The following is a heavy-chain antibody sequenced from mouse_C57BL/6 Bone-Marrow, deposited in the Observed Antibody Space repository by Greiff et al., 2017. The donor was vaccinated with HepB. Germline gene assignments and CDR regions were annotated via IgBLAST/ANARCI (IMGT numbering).Heavy chain of an antibody. CDR3: ARGPRIFPTWFAY. Sequence: EVQVVESGPGLVKPSQSLSLTCSVTGYSITSGYYWNWIRQFPGNKLEWMGYISYDGSNNYNPSLKNRISITRDTSKNQFFLKLNSVTTEDTATYYCARGPRIFPTWFAYWGQGTLVTVSA. V-gene: IGHV3-6*01. CDR2: ISYDGSN. CDR1: GYSITSGYY. D-gene: IGHD2-10*02. J-gene: IGHJ3*01.